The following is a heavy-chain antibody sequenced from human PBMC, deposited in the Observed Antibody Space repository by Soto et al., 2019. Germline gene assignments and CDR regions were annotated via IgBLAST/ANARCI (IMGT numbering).Heavy chain of an antibody. Sequence: QVQLQESGPGLVKPSETLSLTCTVSGDSISGSSWSWIRQPPGKGLEWIAYMYFSGSTNYNPSLKSRVTISVDTSKNPFSLKLPSVTAADKAVYYCARGSGWYFHWGQGTLVTVSS. CDR3: ARGSGWYFH. CDR1: GDSISGSS. CDR2: MYFSGST. D-gene: IGHD6-19*01. J-gene: IGHJ4*02. V-gene: IGHV4-59*01.